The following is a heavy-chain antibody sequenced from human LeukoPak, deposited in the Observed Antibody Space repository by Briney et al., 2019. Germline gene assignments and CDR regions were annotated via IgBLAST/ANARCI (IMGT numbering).Heavy chain of an antibody. J-gene: IGHJ2*01. CDR3: ARDYIPAIVGAMWYFDL. V-gene: IGHV4-61*02. CDR2: IYTSGST. CDR1: GGSISSGSYY. Sequence: SETLSLTCTVSGGSISSGSYYWSWIRQPAGKGLEWIGRIYTSGSTNYNPSLKSRVTISVDTSKNQFSLKLSSVTAADTAVYYCARDYIPAIVGAMWYFDLWGRGTLVTVSS. D-gene: IGHD1-26*01.